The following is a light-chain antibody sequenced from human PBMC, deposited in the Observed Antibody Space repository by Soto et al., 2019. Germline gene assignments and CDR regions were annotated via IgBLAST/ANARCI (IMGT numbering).Light chain of an antibody. CDR1: QSLNSY. J-gene: IGKJ5*01. CDR2: YAS. V-gene: IGKV3-11*01. CDR3: LQRRKWLFT. Sequence: EMGLTRCPATLSLSPGERTTLSCRASQSLNSYLAWYQQKPGQAPRLLIYYASNRATGIPARFSGSGSGTHFTLPIALLLPEDFAVYYCLQRRKWLFTFGQGIRLDIK.